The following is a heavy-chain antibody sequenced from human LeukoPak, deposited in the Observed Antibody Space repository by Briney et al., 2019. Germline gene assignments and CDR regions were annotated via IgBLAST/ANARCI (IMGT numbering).Heavy chain of an antibody. CDR3: ARERGGEDFDC. D-gene: IGHD3-16*01. Sequence: GGSLRLSCAASGFTFSSYSMNWVRQAPGKGLEWVSSVSTSGTSKYYADSVKGRFAISRDNAKNSLFLQMRGLEAEDTAVYYCARERGGEDFDCWGQGTLVTVSS. V-gene: IGHV3-21*01. J-gene: IGHJ4*02. CDR2: VSTSGTSK. CDR1: GFTFSSYS.